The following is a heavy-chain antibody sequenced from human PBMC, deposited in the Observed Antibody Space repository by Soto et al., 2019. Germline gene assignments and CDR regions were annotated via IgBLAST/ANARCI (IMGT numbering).Heavy chain of an antibody. J-gene: IGHJ4*02. Sequence: GGSLRLSGAASGFIFIDYWMHWVRQAPGKGLVWVSGVNWNSGDIDYADSVKGRFTISRDNAKNSLYLQMNSLGAEDTALYYCAKEIGSGSLFYFDYWGQGTLVTVSS. CDR1: GFIFIDYW. D-gene: IGHD3-10*01. V-gene: IGHV3-9*01. CDR2: VNWNSGDI. CDR3: AKEIGSGSLFYFDY.